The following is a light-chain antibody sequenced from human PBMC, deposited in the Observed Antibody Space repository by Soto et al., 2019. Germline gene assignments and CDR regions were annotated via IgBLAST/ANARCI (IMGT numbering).Light chain of an antibody. Sequence: IVMTQSPATLSVAPGERVTFSCRASQGVSRKLAWYQHKPGQAPRLLIYGVSSRASGIPDRFFGSGSGTDFTLTINRLEPEDFAVYYCQQYANSPITFGQGTRLEIK. CDR1: QGVSRK. CDR2: GVS. CDR3: QQYANSPIT. J-gene: IGKJ5*01. V-gene: IGKV3-20*01.